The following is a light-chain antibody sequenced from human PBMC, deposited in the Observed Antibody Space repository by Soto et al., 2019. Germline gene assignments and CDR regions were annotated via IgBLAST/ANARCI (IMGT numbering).Light chain of an antibody. Sequence: EIVLTQSPGTLSLSPGERVTLSCRASQTVTSSYLGWYQQKPGQAPRLLIYGASSRATGVPDRFSGSGSGTDFTLTISRLEPEDFAVYYCQQYGGSPFTFSPGTKVDIK. CDR1: QTVTSSY. J-gene: IGKJ3*01. V-gene: IGKV3-20*01. CDR2: GAS. CDR3: QQYGGSPFT.